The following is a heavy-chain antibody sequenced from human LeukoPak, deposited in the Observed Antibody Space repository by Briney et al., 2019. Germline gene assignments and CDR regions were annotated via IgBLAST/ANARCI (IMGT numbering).Heavy chain of an antibody. CDR1: GFTFSSYA. CDR3: ARARGYSYGYFGY. CDR2: ISYDGSNK. V-gene: IGHV3-30*04. J-gene: IGHJ4*02. Sequence: GGSLRLSCAASGFTFSSYAMHWVRQAPGKGLEWVAVISYDGSNKYYADSVKGRFTISRDNSESTLYLQMNSLRAEDTAVYYCARARGYSYGYFGYWGQGTLVTVSS. D-gene: IGHD5-18*01.